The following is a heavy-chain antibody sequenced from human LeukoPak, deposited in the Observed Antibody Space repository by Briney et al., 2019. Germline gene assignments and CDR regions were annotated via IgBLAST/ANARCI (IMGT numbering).Heavy chain of an antibody. CDR3: ARGCFDSSGYYGSDY. CDR1: GGSISSYY. CDR2: IYYSGST. J-gene: IGHJ4*02. Sequence: SETLSLTCTVSGGSISSYYWSWIRQPPGKGLEWIGYIYYSGSTNYNPSLKSRVTISVDTSKNQFSLKLSSVTAADTAVYYCARGCFDSSGYYGSDYWGQGTLVTVSS. D-gene: IGHD3-22*01. V-gene: IGHV4-59*01.